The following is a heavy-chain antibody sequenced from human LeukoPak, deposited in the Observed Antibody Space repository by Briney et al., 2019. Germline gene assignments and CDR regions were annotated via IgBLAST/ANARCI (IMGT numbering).Heavy chain of an antibody. D-gene: IGHD6-19*01. CDR2: ISSSSSTI. CDR1: GFTFSSYS. J-gene: IGHJ4*02. CDR3: ARRPLAVAGGGPLGY. V-gene: IGHV3-48*04. Sequence: GGSLRLSCAASGFTFSSYSMNWVRQAPGKGLEWVSYISSSSSTIYYADSVKGRFTISRDNAKNSLYLQMNSLRAEDTAVYYCARRPLAVAGGGPLGYWGQGTLVTVSS.